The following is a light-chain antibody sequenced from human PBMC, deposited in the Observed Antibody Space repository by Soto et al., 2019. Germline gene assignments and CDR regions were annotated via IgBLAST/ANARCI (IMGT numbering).Light chain of an antibody. CDR2: EVT. CDR1: SSDIGSYTR. Sequence: QSVLTQPPSVSGSPGLSVTISCTGSSSDIGSYTRVSWYQQPPASAPKLLIYEVTRRASGAPDRFSGSASGNTASLTISGVQAEDEADYYCSSYTSFHTVIFGGGTKLTVL. J-gene: IGLJ2*01. V-gene: IGLV2-18*02. CDR3: SSYTSFHTVI.